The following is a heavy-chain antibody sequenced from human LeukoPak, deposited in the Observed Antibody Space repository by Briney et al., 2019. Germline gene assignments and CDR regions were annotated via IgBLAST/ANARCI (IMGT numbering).Heavy chain of an antibody. CDR1: GFTLSSYA. V-gene: IGHV3-23*01. CDR2: VDGGGGGT. CDR3: AKQSAGSAAWYSLHYDF. J-gene: IGHJ4*02. Sequence: GGSLRLSCAASGFTLSSYAMTWVRQAPGRGLEWVSSVDGGGGGTYYADSVKGRFTNSRDNSKDTLYLQMNGLRAEDTAVYFCAKQSAGSAAWYSLHYDFWGQGTLVTVSS. D-gene: IGHD6-13*01.